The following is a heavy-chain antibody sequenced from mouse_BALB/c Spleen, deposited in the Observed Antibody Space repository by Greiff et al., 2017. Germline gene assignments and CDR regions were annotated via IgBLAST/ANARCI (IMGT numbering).Heavy chain of an antibody. V-gene: IGHV1-18*01. CDR1: GYTFTDYN. CDR2: INPNNGGT. J-gene: IGHJ4*01. D-gene: IGHD2-3*01. CDR3: ARFLDGYYDAMDY. Sequence: EVQGVESGPELVKPGASVKIPCKASGYTFTDYNMDWVKQSHGKSLEWIGDINPNNGGTIYNQKFKGKATLTVDKSSSTAYMELRSLTSEDTAVYYCARFLDGYYDAMDYWGQGTSVTVSS.